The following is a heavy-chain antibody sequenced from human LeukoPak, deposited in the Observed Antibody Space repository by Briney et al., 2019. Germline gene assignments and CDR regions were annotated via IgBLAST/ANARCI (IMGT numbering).Heavy chain of an antibody. D-gene: IGHD6-19*01. V-gene: IGHV3-30*14. J-gene: IGHJ3*02. Sequence: GGSLRLSCAASGFTFSSYAMHWVRQAPGKGLEWVAVISYDGSNKYYADSVKGRFTISRDNSKNTLYLQMNSLRVGDTAVYYCARGGSGYTSGSDAFDIWGQGTMVTVSS. CDR2: ISYDGSNK. CDR1: GFTFSSYA. CDR3: ARGGSGYTSGSDAFDI.